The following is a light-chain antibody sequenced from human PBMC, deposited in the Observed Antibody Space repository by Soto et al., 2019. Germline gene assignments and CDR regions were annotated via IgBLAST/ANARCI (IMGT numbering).Light chain of an antibody. CDR1: HTISNL. Sequence: DIRMTQSPSTLSASVGDRVTITCQASHTISNLLAWHQHKPGRAPQLLIYDASSLQSGVPSRFSGSGSGTEFTLTINSLQPDDSAIYYCQQYSSLVTFGQGTKLEI. CDR2: DAS. CDR3: QQYSSLVT. J-gene: IGKJ2*01. V-gene: IGKV1-5*01.